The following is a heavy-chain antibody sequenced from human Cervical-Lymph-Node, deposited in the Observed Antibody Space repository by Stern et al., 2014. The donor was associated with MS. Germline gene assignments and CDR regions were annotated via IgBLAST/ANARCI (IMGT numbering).Heavy chain of an antibody. CDR1: RDTFSHYA. CDR3: ARDQGDYGSGSENSWFDP. D-gene: IGHD3-10*01. V-gene: IGHV1-69*04. CDR2: IIPMLGRK. Sequence: VQLVQSGAEVKKPGSSVKVSCKASRDTFSHYALSWVRQAPGQELEWMGGIIPMLGRKSYAEKVQGRVTIIADTSSYALSMELGSLKSEDTAVYFCARDQGDYGSGSENSWFDPWGQGTLVTVSS. J-gene: IGHJ5*02.